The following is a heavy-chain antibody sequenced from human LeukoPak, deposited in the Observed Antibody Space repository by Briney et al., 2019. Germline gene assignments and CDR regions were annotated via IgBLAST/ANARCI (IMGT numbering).Heavy chain of an antibody. V-gene: IGHV1-69*05. Sequence: SVKVSCKASGGTFSSYAISWVRQAPGQGLEWMGGIIPIFGTANYAQKFQGRVTITRNTSISTAYMELSSLRSEDTAVYYCARLDIAPTSHWYFDLWGRGTLVTVSS. CDR2: IIPIFGTA. J-gene: IGHJ2*01. CDR1: GGTFSSYA. CDR3: ARLDIAPTSHWYFDL. D-gene: IGHD2-15*01.